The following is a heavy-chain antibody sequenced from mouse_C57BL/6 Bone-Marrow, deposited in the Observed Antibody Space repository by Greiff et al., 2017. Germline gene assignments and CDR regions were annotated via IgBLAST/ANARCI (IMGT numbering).Heavy chain of an antibody. CDR1: GFNIKDYY. CDR2: IDPEDGDT. CDR3: TTRFGYYGRYYAMDY. J-gene: IGHJ4*01. Sequence: EVQLQQSGAELVRPGASVKLSCTASGFNIKDYYMHWVKQRPEQGLEWIGRIDPEDGDTEYAPKFQGKATMTADTSSNTAYLQLSSLTSEDTAVYYCTTRFGYYGRYYAMDYWGQGTSVTGAS. V-gene: IGHV14-1*01. D-gene: IGHD1-1*01.